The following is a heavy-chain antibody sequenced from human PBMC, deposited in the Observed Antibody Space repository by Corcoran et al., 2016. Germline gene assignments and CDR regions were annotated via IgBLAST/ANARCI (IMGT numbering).Heavy chain of an antibody. J-gene: IGHJ6*02. Sequence: QVTLKESGPVLVKPTETLTLTCTVSGFSLSNARMGVSWIRQPPGKALEWLAHIFSNDEKSYSTSLKSRLTISKDTSKSQVVLTMTNMDPVDTATKYCARIRREIIAARLTYYYYGMDVWGQGTTVTVSS. CDR3: ARIRREIIAARLTYYYYGMDV. D-gene: IGHD6-6*01. CDR1: GFSLSNARMG. V-gene: IGHV2-26*01. CDR2: IFSNDEK.